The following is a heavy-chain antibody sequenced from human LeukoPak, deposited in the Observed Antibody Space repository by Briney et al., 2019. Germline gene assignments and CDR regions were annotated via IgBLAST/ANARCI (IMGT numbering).Heavy chain of an antibody. J-gene: IGHJ6*02. CDR2: ISYDGSNK. CDR1: GFTFSSYA. V-gene: IGHV3-30-3*01. Sequence: SGGSLRLSCAASGFTFSSYAMHWVRQAPGKGLEWVAVISYDGSNKYYADSVKGRFTISRDNSKNTLYLQMNSLRAEDTAVYYCARALRSSWFLMDVWGQGTTVTVSS. D-gene: IGHD6-13*01. CDR3: ARALRSSWFLMDV.